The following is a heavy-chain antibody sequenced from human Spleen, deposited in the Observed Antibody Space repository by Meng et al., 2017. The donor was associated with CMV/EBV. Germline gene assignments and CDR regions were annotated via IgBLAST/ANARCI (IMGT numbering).Heavy chain of an antibody. V-gene: IGHV1-69*10. CDR3: ARDRDGYNNLDY. CDR1: GGTFSSYA. CDR2: IIPILGIA. J-gene: IGHJ4*02. D-gene: IGHD5-24*01. Sequence: SVKVSCKASGGTFSSYAISWVRQAPGQGLEWMGGIIPILGIANYAQKFQGRVTITADKSTSTAYMELSSLRSEDTAVYYCARDRDGYNNLDYWGQGTLVTVSS.